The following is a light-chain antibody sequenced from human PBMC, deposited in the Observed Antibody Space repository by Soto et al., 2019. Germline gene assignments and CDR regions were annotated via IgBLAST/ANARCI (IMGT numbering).Light chain of an antibody. CDR2: EVS. Sequence: QSALTQPPSASGSPGQSVTISCTGASSDVGGYHYVSWFQQHPGKAPKLIIFEVSDRPSGVSTRFSGSKSGDTASLTISGLQAGDEADYYCSSYTSGRDVYVFGGGTKLTVL. CDR1: SSDVGGYHY. V-gene: IGLV2-14*01. J-gene: IGLJ1*01. CDR3: SSYTSGRDVYV.